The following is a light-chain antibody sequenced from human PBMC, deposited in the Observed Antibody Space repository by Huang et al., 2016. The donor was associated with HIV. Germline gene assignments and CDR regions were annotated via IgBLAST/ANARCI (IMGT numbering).Light chain of an antibody. J-gene: IGKJ5*01. V-gene: IGKV3-15*01. CDR2: GAS. CDR1: HSVATN. CDR3: QQYNDWPPIT. Sequence: DIVMTQSPVTLSLSPGEGATLSCEASHSVATNVAWFQQKPGQAPRLLIYGASTRATGTPVRFRGSVSGTDFSLSITNLHRDDFGVYYCQQYNDWPPITFGQGTRL.